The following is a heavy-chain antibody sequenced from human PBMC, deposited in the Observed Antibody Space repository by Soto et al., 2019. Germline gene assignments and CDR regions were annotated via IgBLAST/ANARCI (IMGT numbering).Heavy chain of an antibody. V-gene: IGHV1-69*12. D-gene: IGHD5-18*01. Sequence: QVQLVQSGAXVKKPESSVKVSCKAPGGTFSTYAISWVRQAPGQGLEWMGGIIPMFGTANYAQRFQDRVTITADESTNTVYMELSSLRSEATAVDFCASGIQLWLRRINNGYSGWGQGTLVTVSS. J-gene: IGHJ4*02. CDR1: GGTFSTYA. CDR3: ASGIQLWLRRINNGYSG. CDR2: IIPMFGTA.